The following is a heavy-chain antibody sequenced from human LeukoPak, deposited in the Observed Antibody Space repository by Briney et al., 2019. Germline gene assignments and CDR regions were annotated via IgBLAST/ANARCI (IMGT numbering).Heavy chain of an antibody. D-gene: IGHD2-15*01. CDR1: GGSISGYY. J-gene: IGHJ5*02. Sequence: SETLSLTCTVSGGSISGYYWSWIRQPPGKGLEWIGYIYYSGSTNYNPSLKSRVTISVDTSKNQLSLKLSSVTAAATAVYYCARDHPAPGGPLLHWFDPWGQGTLVTVSS. V-gene: IGHV4-59*01. CDR3: ARDHPAPGGPLLHWFDP. CDR2: IYYSGST.